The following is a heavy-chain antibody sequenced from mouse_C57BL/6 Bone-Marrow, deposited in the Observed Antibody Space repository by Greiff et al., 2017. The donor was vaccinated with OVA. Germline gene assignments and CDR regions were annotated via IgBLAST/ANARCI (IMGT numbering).Heavy chain of an antibody. Sequence: QVQLQQSGPELVKPGASVKISCKASGYAFSSSWMNWVKQRPGKGLEWSGRINPGGGDTNNNGKFKGKATLTADKSSSTAYMQPSSLTSEDSAVYFCASITTLVEGYFDVWGTGTTVTVSS. CDR2: INPGGGDT. CDR1: GYAFSSSW. V-gene: IGHV1-82*01. D-gene: IGHD1-1*01. J-gene: IGHJ1*03. CDR3: ASITTLVEGYFDV.